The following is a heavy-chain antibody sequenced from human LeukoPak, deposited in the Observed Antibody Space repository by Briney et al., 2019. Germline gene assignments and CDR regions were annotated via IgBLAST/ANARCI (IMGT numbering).Heavy chain of an antibody. CDR2: INPSAGTT. CDR1: GYTFTYYY. V-gene: IGHV1-46*01. CDR3: ARDHSGSQLWVDP. D-gene: IGHD1-26*01. J-gene: IGHJ5*02. Sequence: ASVKVSCKASGYTFTYYYMQWARQTPGQGNEWRGVINPSAGTTRDAEKFQGGVTMTRDTSTRTDYMELSSLRSGDTALYYCARDHSGSQLWVDPWGQGTLGIVSS.